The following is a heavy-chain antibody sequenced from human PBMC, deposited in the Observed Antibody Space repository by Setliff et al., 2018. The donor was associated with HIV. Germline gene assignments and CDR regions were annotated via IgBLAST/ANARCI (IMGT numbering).Heavy chain of an antibody. V-gene: IGHV4-4*07. CDR1: GGSISSYY. J-gene: IGHJ4*02. CDR2: LYTSGST. CDR3: SSGPPFAY. Sequence: PSETLSLTCTVSGGSISSYYWSWIRQPAGKGLEWIGRLYTSGSTNYNPSLESRLSLSEDTSRHQFSLKLTSVTADDTGIYYCSSGPPFAYWGQGLLVTVSS.